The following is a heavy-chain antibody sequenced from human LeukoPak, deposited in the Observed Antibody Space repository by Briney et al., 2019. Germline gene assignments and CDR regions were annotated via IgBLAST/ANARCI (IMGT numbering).Heavy chain of an antibody. CDR2: INHSGST. J-gene: IGHJ6*03. V-gene: IGHV4-34*01. Sequence: SENLSLTCAVYGGSFSGYYWSWIRQPPGKGLEWIGEINHSGSTNCNPSLKSRVTISVDTSKNQFSLKLSSVTAADTAGYYCARERRWLQFSYYYYYYMDVWGKGTTVTVSS. CDR3: ARERRWLQFSYYYYYYMDV. D-gene: IGHD5-24*01. CDR1: GGSFSGYY.